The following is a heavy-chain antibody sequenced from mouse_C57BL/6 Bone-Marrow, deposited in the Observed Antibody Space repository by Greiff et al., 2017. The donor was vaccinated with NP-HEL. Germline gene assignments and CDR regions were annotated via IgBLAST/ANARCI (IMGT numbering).Heavy chain of an antibody. CDR1: GFTFSDYG. CDR3: ARQGITTVVATYYAMDY. CDR2: ISNLAYSI. J-gene: IGHJ4*01. V-gene: IGHV5-15*01. Sequence: EVKVVESGGGLVQPGGSLKLSCAASGFTFSDYGMAWVRQAPRKGPEWVAFISNLAYSIYYADTVTGRFTISRENAKNTLYLEMSSLRSEDTAMYYCARQGITTVVATYYAMDYWGQGTSVTVSS. D-gene: IGHD1-1*01.